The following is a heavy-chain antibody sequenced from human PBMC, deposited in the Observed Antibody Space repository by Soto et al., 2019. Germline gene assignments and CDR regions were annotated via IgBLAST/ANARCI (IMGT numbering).Heavy chain of an antibody. D-gene: IGHD3-16*01. V-gene: IGHV1-2*04. J-gene: IGHJ4*02. Sequence: ASVKVSCKASGYTFTGYFMHWVRQAPGQGLEWMGWINPNSGGTNYAQKFQGWVTMTRDTSISTAYMELSRLRSDDTATYYCARDYTSSWGQLADWGQGIPVTVSS. CDR1: GYTFTGYF. CDR3: ARDYTSSWGQLAD. CDR2: INPNSGGT.